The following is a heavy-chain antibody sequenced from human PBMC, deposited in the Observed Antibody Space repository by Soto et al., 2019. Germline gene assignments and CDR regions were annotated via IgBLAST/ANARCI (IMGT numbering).Heavy chain of an antibody. V-gene: IGHV3-48*01. Sequence: GGSLRLSCAASGFTSSSYSMNWVRQAPGKGLEWVSYISSSSSTIYYADSVKGRFTISRDNAKNSLYLQMNSLRAEDTAVYYCACLDYYYYMDVWGKGTTVTVSS. CDR2: ISSSSSTI. CDR3: ACLDYYYYMDV. J-gene: IGHJ6*03. CDR1: GFTSSSYS. D-gene: IGHD1-1*01.